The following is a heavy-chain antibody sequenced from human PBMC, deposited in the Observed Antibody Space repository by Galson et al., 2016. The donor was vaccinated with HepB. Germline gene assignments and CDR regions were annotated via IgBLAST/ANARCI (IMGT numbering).Heavy chain of an antibody. J-gene: IGHJ4*02. CDR3: ARSAGQSSFGY. Sequence: SVKVSCKASGYSFTNNVIHWVRQAPGQRLEWMGWINAGNGVTKYSQKFQGRVTITRDTSASTAYMELSSLRSEDTAVYYFARSAGQSSFGYWGQGTLVTVSS. D-gene: IGHD6-19*01. V-gene: IGHV1-3*01. CDR1: GYSFTNNV. CDR2: INAGNGVT.